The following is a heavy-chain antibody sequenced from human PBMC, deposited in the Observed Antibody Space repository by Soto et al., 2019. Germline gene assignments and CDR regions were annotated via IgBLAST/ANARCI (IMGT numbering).Heavy chain of an antibody. CDR2: IYWDDGK. CDR1: GFSLNTGGVT. V-gene: IGHV2-5*02. CDR3: AHSTAPRVYFQR. D-gene: IGHD3-10*01. Sequence: SGPTLVNPTQTLTLTCVFSGFSLNTGGVTVGWIRQPPGKALEWVALIYWDDGKRYSPSLKSRLTITKETSRNQVVLTMTNVDPEDTATYVCAHSTAPRVYFQRWREGTRVAVAS. J-gene: IGHJ1*01.